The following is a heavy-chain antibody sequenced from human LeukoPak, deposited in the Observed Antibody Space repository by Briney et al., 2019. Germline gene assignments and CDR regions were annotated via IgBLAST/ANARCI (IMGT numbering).Heavy chain of an antibody. V-gene: IGHV1-8*03. CDR1: GYTFTSYD. D-gene: IGHD1-26*01. J-gene: IGHJ4*02. Sequence: ASVKVSCKASGYTFTSYDINWVRQATGQGLEWMGWMNPNSGNTGYAQKFQGRVTITRNTSISTAYMELRSLRSDDTAVYYCARFDLVGVGTFFDYWGQGTLVTVSS. CDR2: MNPNSGNT. CDR3: ARFDLVGVGTFFDY.